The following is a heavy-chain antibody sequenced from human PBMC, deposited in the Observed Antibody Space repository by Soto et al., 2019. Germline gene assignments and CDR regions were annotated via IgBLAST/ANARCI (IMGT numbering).Heavy chain of an antibody. V-gene: IGHV3-30*18. J-gene: IGHJ4*02. D-gene: IGHD6-6*01. CDR3: ANLAARRGCDY. Sequence: GSLRLSCAASGFTFSSYGMHWVRQAPGKGLEWVAVISYDGSNKYYADSVKGRFTISRDNSKNTLCLQMNSLRAEDTAVYYCANLAARRGCDYWGQGTLVTVSS. CDR2: ISYDGSNK. CDR1: GFTFSSYG.